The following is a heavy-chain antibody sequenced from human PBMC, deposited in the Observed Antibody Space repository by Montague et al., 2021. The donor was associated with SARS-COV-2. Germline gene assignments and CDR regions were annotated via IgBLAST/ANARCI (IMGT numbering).Heavy chain of an antibody. Sequence: SETLSLTCTVSGGSITGYYWSWLRRSPGKGLEWIAYIYDGGAANXNPSLVSRVTISTDTSKNQLSLKVNSVTAADTAVYYCVRDHPYGGPRGAYDIWGQGTVVTVSS. D-gene: IGHD4-23*01. CDR2: IYDGGAA. CDR3: VRDHPYGGPRGAYDI. J-gene: IGHJ3*02. V-gene: IGHV4-59*01. CDR1: GGSITGYY.